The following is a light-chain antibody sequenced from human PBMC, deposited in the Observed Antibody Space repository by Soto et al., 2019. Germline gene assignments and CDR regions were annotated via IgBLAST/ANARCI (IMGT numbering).Light chain of an antibody. CDR3: QQRSHWPPT. CDR1: QSVSSSY. V-gene: IGKV3D-20*02. J-gene: IGKJ1*01. CDR2: DAS. Sequence: EIVLTQSPGTLSLSPGERATLSCRASQSVSSSYLAWYQQKPGQAPRLLIYDASNRATGIPARFSASGSGTDFTLTISSLEPEDFAVYYCQQRSHWPPTFGQGTKVDIK.